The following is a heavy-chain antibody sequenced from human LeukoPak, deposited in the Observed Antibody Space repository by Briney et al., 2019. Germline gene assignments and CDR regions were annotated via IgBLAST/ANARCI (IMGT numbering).Heavy chain of an antibody. J-gene: IGHJ6*03. CDR2: IKQDGSEK. Sequence: GGSLRLSCAASGFTFSSYWMTWVRQAPGKGLEWVANIKQDGSEKYSVDSLKGRFTISRDNAKKLLYLQMNSLRVEDTAVYYCARVGPPYYYYCMDVWGKGTTVTVSS. V-gene: IGHV3-7*01. CDR1: GFTFSSYW. CDR3: ARVGPPYYYYCMDV.